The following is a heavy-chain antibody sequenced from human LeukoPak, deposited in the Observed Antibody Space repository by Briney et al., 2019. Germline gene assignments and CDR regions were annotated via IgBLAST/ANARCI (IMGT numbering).Heavy chain of an antibody. Sequence: SETLSLTCTVSGGSISSSSYYWGWIRQPPGKGLEWIGSIYYSGSTYYNPSLKSRVTISVDTSKNQFSLKLSSVTAADTAVHYCASSMIVERPDAFDIWGQGTMVTVSS. V-gene: IGHV4-39*01. J-gene: IGHJ3*02. D-gene: IGHD3-22*01. CDR2: IYYSGST. CDR3: ASSMIVERPDAFDI. CDR1: GGSISSSSYY.